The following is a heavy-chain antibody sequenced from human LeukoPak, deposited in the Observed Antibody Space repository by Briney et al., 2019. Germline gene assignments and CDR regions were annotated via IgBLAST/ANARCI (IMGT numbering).Heavy chain of an antibody. Sequence: SSETLSLTCTVSGASVSSGGYYWSWIRQPPGKGLEWIGYIYYSGSTNYNPSLKSRVTISVDTYKNQFSLKVNSVTAAAAAIYYCARRGGSGRSFDYWGQGTLVTVSS. CDR3: ARRGGSGRSFDY. CDR1: GASVSSGGYY. V-gene: IGHV4-61*08. J-gene: IGHJ4*02. D-gene: IGHD3-10*01. CDR2: IYYSGST.